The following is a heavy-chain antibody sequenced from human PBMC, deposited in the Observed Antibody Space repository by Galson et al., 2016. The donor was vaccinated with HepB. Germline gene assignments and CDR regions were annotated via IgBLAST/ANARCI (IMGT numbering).Heavy chain of an antibody. CDR1: GFTSRSYA. J-gene: IGHJ3*01. CDR3: ANRRKYSGGDVLDV. CDR2: ISSGGDVT. D-gene: IGHD3-10*01. Sequence: SLRLSCAASGFTSRSYAVHWVRQAPGKGLEWLAVISSGGDVTHYADSVKGRFTISRENSKNTLFLQMTSLRTEDTAVYYCANRRKYSGGDVLDVWGPGTMVTVSS. V-gene: IGHV3-30*04.